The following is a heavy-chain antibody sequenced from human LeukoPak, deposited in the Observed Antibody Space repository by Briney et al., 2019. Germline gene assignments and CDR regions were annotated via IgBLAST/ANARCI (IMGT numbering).Heavy chain of an antibody. CDR2: IYYSGST. CDR1: GGSISSSSYY. J-gene: IGHJ5*02. Sequence: SETLSLTCTVSGGSISSSSYYWGWIRQPPGKGLEWIGSIYYSGSTYYNPSLKSRVTISVDTSKNQFSLKLSSVTAADTAVYYCASGTGIARFDPWGQGTLVTVSS. V-gene: IGHV4-39*07. D-gene: IGHD6-13*01. CDR3: ASGTGIARFDP.